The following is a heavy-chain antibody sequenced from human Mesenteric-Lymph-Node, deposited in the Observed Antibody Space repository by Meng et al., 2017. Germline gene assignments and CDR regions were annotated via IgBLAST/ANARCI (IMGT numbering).Heavy chain of an antibody. Sequence: GGSLRLSCAASGFSVRSNYMTWVRQAPGKGLEWVSVIYSGGDTYYADSVMGRFTISRDNSKNTLFLQMKSLRSEDTAVYYCARAGNSWYQLIYWGQGTLVTVSS. D-gene: IGHD2-2*01. J-gene: IGHJ4*02. CDR1: GFSVRSNY. V-gene: IGHV3-66*02. CDR3: ARAGNSWYQLIY. CDR2: IYSGGDT.